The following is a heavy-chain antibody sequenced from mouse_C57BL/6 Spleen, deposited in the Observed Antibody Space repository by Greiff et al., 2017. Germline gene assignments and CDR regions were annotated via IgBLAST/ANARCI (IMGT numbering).Heavy chain of an antibody. V-gene: IGHV1-53*01. D-gene: IGHD1-1*01. J-gene: IGHJ4*01. CDR1: GYTFTSYW. CDR2: INPSNGGT. CDR3: ARGELYGSSYGGAMDY. Sequence: QVQLQQPGTELVKPGASVKLSCKASGYTFTSYWMHWVKQRPGQGLEWIGNINPSNGGTNYNEKFKSKATLTVDKSSSTAYMQLSSLTSEDSAVYYCARGELYGSSYGGAMDYWGQGTSVTVSS.